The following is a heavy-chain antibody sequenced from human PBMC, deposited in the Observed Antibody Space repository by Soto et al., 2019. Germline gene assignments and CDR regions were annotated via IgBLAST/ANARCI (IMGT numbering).Heavy chain of an antibody. CDR1: GFTFSSYG. D-gene: IGHD3-16*01. CDR2: ISYDGSNK. CDR3: AKSGRPYTYTLMAQGYYGMDV. Sequence: QVQLVESGGGVVQPGRSLRLSCAASGFTFSSYGLHWVRQAPGKGLEWVAVISYDGSNKYYADSVEGRFTISRDNSENTVHLLMNSLRAEDTALYYCAKSGRPYTYTLMAQGYYGMDVWGQGTTVTVSS. J-gene: IGHJ6*02. V-gene: IGHV3-30*18.